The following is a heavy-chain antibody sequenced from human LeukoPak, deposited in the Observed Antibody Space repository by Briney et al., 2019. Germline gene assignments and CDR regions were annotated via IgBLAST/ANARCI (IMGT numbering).Heavy chain of an antibody. J-gene: IGHJ4*02. D-gene: IGHD2-15*01. CDR3: ASGDCSGGSCYLGY. Sequence: SETLSLTCTVSGGSISSYYWSWIRQPPGKGLEWIGYIYYSGSTNYNPSLKSRDTISVDTSKNQFSLKLSSVTAADTAVYYCASGDCSGGSCYLGYWGQGTLVTVSS. CDR1: GGSISSYY. V-gene: IGHV4-59*08. CDR2: IYYSGST.